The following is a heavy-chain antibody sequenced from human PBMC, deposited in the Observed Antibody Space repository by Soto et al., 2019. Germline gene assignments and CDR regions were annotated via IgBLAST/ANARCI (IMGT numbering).Heavy chain of an antibody. Sequence: QVQLVESGGGVVQPGRSLRLSCAASGFTFSSYAMHWVRQAPGKGLEWVAVISYDGSNKYYADSVKGRFTISRDNSKNTXYLXXXSXXXXXXXXXXXXXXXXXXXXXXDYWGQGTLVTVSS. CDR2: ISYDGSNK. CDR1: GFTFSSYA. J-gene: IGHJ4*02. V-gene: IGHV3-30-3*01. CDR3: XXXXXXXXXXXDY.